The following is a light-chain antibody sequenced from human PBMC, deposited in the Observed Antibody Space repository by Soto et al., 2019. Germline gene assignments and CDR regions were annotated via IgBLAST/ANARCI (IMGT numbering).Light chain of an antibody. CDR1: QSVLYSSNNKNY. V-gene: IGKV4-1*01. CDR3: QQYYSTHPMWT. CDR2: WAS. J-gene: IGKJ1*01. Sequence: DIVMTQSPDSLAVSLGERATINCKSSQSVLYSSNNKNYLAWYQQKPGQPPKLLIYWASTRESGVPDRFSGSGSGTDFTLTISSLQAEDVAVYYCQQYYSTHPMWTFGQGTKVEIK.